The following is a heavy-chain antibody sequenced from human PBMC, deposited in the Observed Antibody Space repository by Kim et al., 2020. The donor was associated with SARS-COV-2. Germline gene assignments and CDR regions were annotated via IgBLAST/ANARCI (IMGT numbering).Heavy chain of an antibody. CDR2: YDPEHRDT. D-gene: IGHD1-7*01. V-gene: IGHV1-24*01. Sequence: ASVKDSCKVSGYNLTEFAVHWLRQRPGKGVEWMGVYDPEHRDTIYAQKVQGRFPMSEETSTDKAYMMLSSLRTDDTAVYYFATGKWKLRQPLAYCGQVT. CDR3: ATGKWKLRQPLAY. CDR1: GYNLTEFA. J-gene: IGHJ4*02.